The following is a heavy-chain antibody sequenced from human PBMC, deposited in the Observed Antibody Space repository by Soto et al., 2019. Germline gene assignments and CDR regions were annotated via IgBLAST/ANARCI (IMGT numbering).Heavy chain of an antibody. J-gene: IGHJ4*02. Sequence: GGSLRLSCAASGFTFSSYGMHWVRQAPGKGLEWVAVISYDGSNKYYADSVKGRFTISRDNAKNSLYLQMNSLRAEDTAVYYCVCRLNPWGQGTLVTVSS. CDR3: VCRLNP. CDR1: GFTFSSYG. V-gene: IGHV3-33*05. D-gene: IGHD6-25*01. CDR2: ISYDGSNK.